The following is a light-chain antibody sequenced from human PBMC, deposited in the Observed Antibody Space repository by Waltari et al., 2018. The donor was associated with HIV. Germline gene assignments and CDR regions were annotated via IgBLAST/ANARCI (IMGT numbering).Light chain of an antibody. J-gene: IGLJ3*02. CDR3: QSADSSGLYWV. V-gene: IGLV3-25*03. CDR2: KDK. CDR1: EFAKQY. Sequence: SYELTQPPSVSVSPGQTASITCGGTEFAKQYVYWYQQKAGQAPLVIMSKDKERPPGIPDRFSGSNSGTTVTLTISPVQSEDEAHYYCQSADSSGLYWVFGGGTKLTVL.